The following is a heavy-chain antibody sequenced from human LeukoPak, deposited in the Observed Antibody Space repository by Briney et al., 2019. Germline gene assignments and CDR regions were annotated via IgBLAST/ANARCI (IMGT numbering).Heavy chain of an antibody. J-gene: IGHJ6*02. CDR1: GYTFTSYG. CDR3: ARDYRRILDMDV. CDR2: ISAHNGNT. D-gene: IGHD3-16*02. V-gene: IGHV1-18*01. Sequence: ASVKVSCKASGYTFTSYGISWVRQAPGQGLEWMGWISAHNGNTNYAQKLQGRVTMTTDTSTSTAYMELRSLRSDDTAVYYCARDYRRILDMDVWGQGTTVTVSS.